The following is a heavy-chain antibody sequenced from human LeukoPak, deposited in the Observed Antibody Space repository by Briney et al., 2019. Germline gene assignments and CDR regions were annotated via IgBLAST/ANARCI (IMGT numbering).Heavy chain of an antibody. J-gene: IGHJ4*02. Sequence: SETLSLTCTVSGGSISSGNYYWSWIRQPPGKGLEWIGYIYYSGSTYYNPSLKSRVTISVDTSKNQFSLKLSSATAADTAVYYCAREGVRDGYADYWGQGTLVTVSS. D-gene: IGHD5-24*01. CDR1: GGSISSGNYY. CDR2: IYYSGST. CDR3: AREGVRDGYADY. V-gene: IGHV4-30-4*01.